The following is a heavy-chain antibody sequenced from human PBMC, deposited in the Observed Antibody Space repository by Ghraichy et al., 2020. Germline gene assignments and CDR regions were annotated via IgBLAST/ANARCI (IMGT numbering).Heavy chain of an antibody. Sequence: GGSLRLSCAASGFTFSNYEMNWVRQAPGKGLEWVSYISSSGSAIYYADSVKGRFTISRDNAKNSLYLQMNSLRAEDTALYYCARDRAWFGELPDYWGQGTLVTVSS. J-gene: IGHJ4*02. CDR2: ISSSGSAI. CDR3: ARDRAWFGELPDY. V-gene: IGHV3-48*03. CDR1: GFTFSNYE. D-gene: IGHD3-10*01.